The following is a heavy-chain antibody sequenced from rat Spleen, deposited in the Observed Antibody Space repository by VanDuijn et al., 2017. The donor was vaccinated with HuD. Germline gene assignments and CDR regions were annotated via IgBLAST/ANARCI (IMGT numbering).Heavy chain of an antibody. D-gene: IGHD1-3*01. CDR1: GFTYSNYV. Sequence: EVQLVESGGGLVQPGRSLKLSCAASGFTYSNYVMAWVRQAPGKGLEWVGSITNTGGNIYYPDSVKGRFTISRDNAENTVYLQMNSLRSEDTATYYCTTNYGSFDYWGQGVMVTVSS. J-gene: IGHJ2*01. V-gene: IGHV5S13*01. CDR2: ITNTGGNI. CDR3: TTNYGSFDY.